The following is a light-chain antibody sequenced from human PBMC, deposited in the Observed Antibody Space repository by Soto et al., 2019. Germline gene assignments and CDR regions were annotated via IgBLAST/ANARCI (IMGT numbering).Light chain of an antibody. CDR1: SSDVGGYNY. Sequence: QSALTQPASVSGSPGQSITISCTGTSSDVGGYNYVSWYQQHPGKAPKLMIYEVSNRPSGVSNRFSGSKSGNTASLTISGRQAEDEADYYCSSYISRSRVFGTGTKLTVL. CDR3: SSYISRSRV. CDR2: EVS. J-gene: IGLJ1*01. V-gene: IGLV2-14*01.